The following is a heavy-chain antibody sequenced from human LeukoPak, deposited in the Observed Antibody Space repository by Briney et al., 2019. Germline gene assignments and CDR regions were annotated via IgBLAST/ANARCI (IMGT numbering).Heavy chain of an antibody. CDR2: IYYSGST. D-gene: IGHD5-18*01. Sequence: SETLSLTCTVSGSSISSYYWSWIRQPPGKGPEWIGYIYYSGSTNYNPSLKSLVIISVGTSKNQFSLKLSSVTAADTAVYYCARLPETAMVTGEDYYYYYGMDVWGQGTTVTVSS. CDR3: ARLPETAMVTGEDYYYYYGMDV. J-gene: IGHJ6*02. V-gene: IGHV4-59*08. CDR1: GSSISSYY.